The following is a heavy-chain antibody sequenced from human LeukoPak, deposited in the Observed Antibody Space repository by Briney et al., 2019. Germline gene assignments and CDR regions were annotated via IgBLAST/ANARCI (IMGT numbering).Heavy chain of an antibody. CDR2: IYTSGST. J-gene: IGHJ5*02. V-gene: IGHV4-4*07. Sequence: SETLSLTCTVSGGSISSYYWSWIRQRAGKGLEWIGRIYTSGSTNYNPSLKSRVTMSVDTSKNQFSLKLSSVTAADTAVYYCARDMVAAGGNWFDPWGQGTLVTVSS. CDR3: ARDMVAAGGNWFDP. D-gene: IGHD6-13*01. CDR1: GGSISSYY.